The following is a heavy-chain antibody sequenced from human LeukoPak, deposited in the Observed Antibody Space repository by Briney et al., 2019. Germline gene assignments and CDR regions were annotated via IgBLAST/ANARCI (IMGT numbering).Heavy chain of an antibody. V-gene: IGHV3-7*03. Sequence: GGSLRLSCAASGFTFSSCAMSWVRQAPGKGLEWVANIKQDGRERYYVDSVKGRFTISRDNAKNSLYLQMSNLRAEDTAVYYCARKGELERRRSWDCWGQGTLVTVSS. CDR3: ARKGELERRRSWDC. CDR2: IKQDGRER. CDR1: GFTFSSCA. J-gene: IGHJ4*02. D-gene: IGHD1-1*01.